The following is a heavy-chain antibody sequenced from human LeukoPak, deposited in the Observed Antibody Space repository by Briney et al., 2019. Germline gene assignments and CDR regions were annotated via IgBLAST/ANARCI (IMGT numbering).Heavy chain of an antibody. D-gene: IGHD3-9*01. Sequence: GESLKISCKGSGYSFTSYWIGWVRQMPGKGLEWMGIIYPGDSDTRYSPSFQGQVTISADKSISTAYLQWSSLKASDTAMYYCARFQTVDILTGYYGGMDVWGQGTTVTVSS. CDR1: GYSFTSYW. CDR2: IYPGDSDT. J-gene: IGHJ6*02. CDR3: ARFQTVDILTGYYGGMDV. V-gene: IGHV5-51*01.